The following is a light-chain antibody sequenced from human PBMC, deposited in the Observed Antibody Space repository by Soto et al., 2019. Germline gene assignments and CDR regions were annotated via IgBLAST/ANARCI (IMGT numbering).Light chain of an antibody. CDR1: QSIASY. CDR3: QQSHSTPVT. CDR2: AAS. J-gene: IGKJ4*01. V-gene: IGKV1-39*01. Sequence: DIQMTQSPSSLSASVGDRVTITCRASQSIASYLNWYQKKPGKAPNLLIYAASNLESGVTSRISGSGSGTEFTLTITSLQPEDFATYYCQQSHSTPVTFGGGTKVEIK.